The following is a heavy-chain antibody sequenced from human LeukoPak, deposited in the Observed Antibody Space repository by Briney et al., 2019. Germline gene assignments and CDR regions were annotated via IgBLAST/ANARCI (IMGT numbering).Heavy chain of an antibody. J-gene: IGHJ6*03. D-gene: IGHD5-12*01. V-gene: IGHV4-4*07. CDR1: GGSISIYY. Sequence: SETLSLTCTVSGGSISIYYWSWIRQPAGEGLEWIGPIYTSGRTNNNPSLKSRATMSVDTSKNHFSLKLGSVTAADAAVYYCARDGGYGPPVRYYYYMDVWGKGTTVTVSS. CDR3: ARDGGYGPPVRYYYYMDV. CDR2: IYTSGRT.